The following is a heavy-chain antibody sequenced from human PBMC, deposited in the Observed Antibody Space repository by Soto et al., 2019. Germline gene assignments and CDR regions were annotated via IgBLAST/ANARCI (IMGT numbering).Heavy chain of an antibody. J-gene: IGHJ4*02. CDR2: IYYSGST. CDR1: GGSISSGGYY. V-gene: IGHV4-31*03. CDR3: ARDGGYSYGRYYFDY. D-gene: IGHD5-18*01. Sequence: SETLSLTCTVSGGSISSGGYYWSWIRQHPGKGLEWIGYIYYSGSTYYNPSLKSRVTISVDTSKNQFSLKLSSVTAADTAVYYCARDGGYSYGRYYFDYWGQGTLVTVSS.